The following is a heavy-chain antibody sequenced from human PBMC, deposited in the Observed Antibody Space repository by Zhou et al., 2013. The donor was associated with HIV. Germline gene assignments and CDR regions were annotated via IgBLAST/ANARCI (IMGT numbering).Heavy chain of an antibody. CDR2: LNPNSGGT. CDR3: ARGGIGTYVYYYYMDV. V-gene: IGHV1-2*02. CDR1: GYTFIDYY. J-gene: IGHJ6*03. D-gene: IGHD1-26*01. Sequence: QVQLVQSGAEVKRPGASVKVSCKASGYTFIDYYIHWVRQAPGQGLEWMGWLNPNSGGTNYAQKFHGRVTLTRDTSTNTAYMELSRLRSGDTAVYYCARGGIGTYVYYYYMDVWGKGTTVTVSS.